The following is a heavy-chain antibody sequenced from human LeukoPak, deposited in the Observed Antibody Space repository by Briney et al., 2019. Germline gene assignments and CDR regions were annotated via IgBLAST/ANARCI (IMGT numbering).Heavy chain of an antibody. V-gene: IGHV1-3*01. Sequence: ASVKVSCEASGYTFTSYAMHWVRQAPGQRLEWMGWINAGNGNTKYSQKFQGRVTITRDTSASTAYMELSSLRSEDTAVYYCARDYGDYWDWFDPWGQGTLVTVSS. CDR3: ARDYGDYWDWFDP. CDR1: GYTFTSYA. D-gene: IGHD4-17*01. J-gene: IGHJ5*02. CDR2: INAGNGNT.